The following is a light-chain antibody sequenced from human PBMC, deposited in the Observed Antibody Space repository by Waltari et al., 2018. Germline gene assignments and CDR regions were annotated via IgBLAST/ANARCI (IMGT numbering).Light chain of an antibody. CDR2: DAS. CDR1: QSISSW. V-gene: IGKV1-5*01. J-gene: IGKJ1*01. Sequence: DIQMTQSPSTLSASVGDRVTITCRASQSISSWLAWYQQKQGKAPKLLIYDASSLESGVPSRFSGSGSGTEFTLTISSLQPDDFATYYCQQYNSYLTFGQGTKVEIK. CDR3: QQYNSYLT.